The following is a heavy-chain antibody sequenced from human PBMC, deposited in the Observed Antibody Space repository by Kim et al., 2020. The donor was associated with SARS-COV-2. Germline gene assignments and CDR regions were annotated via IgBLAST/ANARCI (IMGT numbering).Heavy chain of an antibody. CDR3: ARARIAVAVFFDY. CDR2: INAGNGNT. V-gene: IGHV1-3*01. J-gene: IGHJ4*02. D-gene: IGHD6-19*01. CDR1: GYTFTSYA. Sequence: ASVKVSCKASGYTFTSYAMHWVRQAPGQRLEWMGWINAGNGNTKYSQKFQGRVTITRDTSASTAYMELSSLRSEDTAVYYCARARIAVAVFFDYWGQGTLVTVSS.